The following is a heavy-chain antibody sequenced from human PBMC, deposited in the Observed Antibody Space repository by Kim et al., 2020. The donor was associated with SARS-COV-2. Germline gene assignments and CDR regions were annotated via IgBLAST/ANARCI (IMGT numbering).Heavy chain of an antibody. D-gene: IGHD1-26*01. V-gene: IGHV3-23*05. CDR3: AKHFGALVGTTTGDY. CDR2: INKSGSGT. Sequence: GGSLRLSCAASGFTFSSYAMSWVRQAPGKGLEWVSSINKSGSGTSYADSVKGRFTISRDNSKNTLSLQMNSLRAEDTALYYCAKHFGALVGTTTGDYWGQGTLLTVSS. J-gene: IGHJ4*02. CDR1: GFTFSSYA.